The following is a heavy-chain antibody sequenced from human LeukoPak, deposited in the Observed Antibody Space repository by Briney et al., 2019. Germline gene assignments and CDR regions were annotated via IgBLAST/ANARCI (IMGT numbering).Heavy chain of an antibody. J-gene: IGHJ5*02. CDR1: GGSISSSSYY. D-gene: IGHD3-9*01. Sequence: SETLSLTCTVSGGSISSSSYYWGWIRQPPGKGLEWIGEINHSGSTNYNPSLKSRVTISVDTSKNQFSLKLSSVTAADTAVYYCVRLGRLRYFDWFPSPRDRVHNWFDPWGQGTLVTVSS. V-gene: IGHV4-39*07. CDR2: INHSGST. CDR3: VRLGRLRYFDWFPSPRDRVHNWFDP.